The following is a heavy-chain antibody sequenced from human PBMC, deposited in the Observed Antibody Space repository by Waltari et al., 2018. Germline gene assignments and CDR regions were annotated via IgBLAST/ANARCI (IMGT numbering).Heavy chain of an antibody. V-gene: IGHV4-34*01. CDR2: INHSGST. CDR3: ARGRLGCSGGSCYSGWFDP. Sequence: QVQLQQWGAGLLKPSETLSLTCAVYGGSFSGYYWSWIRQPPGKGLEWIGEINHSGSTNYNPALKSRVTISVDTSKNQFSLKLSSVTAADTAVYYCARGRLGCSGGSCYSGWFDPWGQGTLVTVSS. J-gene: IGHJ5*02. CDR1: GGSFSGYY. D-gene: IGHD2-15*01.